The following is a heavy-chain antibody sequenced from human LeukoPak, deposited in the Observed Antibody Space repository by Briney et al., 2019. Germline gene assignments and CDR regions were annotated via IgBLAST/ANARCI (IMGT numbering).Heavy chain of an antibody. CDR2: IIPILGIA. CDR1: RGTFSSYA. Sequence: SVKVSCKASRGTFSSYAISWVRQAPGQGLEWMGRIIPILGIANYAQKFQGRVTITADKSTSTAYMELSSLRSEDTAVYYCARTPIVVVVAATPTQKPYFDYWGQGTLVTVSS. V-gene: IGHV1-69*04. J-gene: IGHJ4*02. D-gene: IGHD2-15*01. CDR3: ARTPIVVVVAATPTQKPYFDY.